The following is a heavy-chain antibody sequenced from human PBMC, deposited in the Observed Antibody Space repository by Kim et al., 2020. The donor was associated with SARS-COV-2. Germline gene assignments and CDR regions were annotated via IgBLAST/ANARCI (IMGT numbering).Heavy chain of an antibody. Sequence: GGSLRLSCAASGFTFSSYSMNWVRQAPGKGLEWVSYISSSSSTIYYADSVKGRFTISRDNAKNSLYLQMSSLRDEDTAVYYCARDQGYWIYVEWFDPWGQGTLVTVSS. D-gene: IGHD1-7*01. CDR1: GFTFSSYS. CDR2: ISSSSSTI. J-gene: IGHJ5*02. V-gene: IGHV3-48*02. CDR3: ARDQGYWIYVEWFDP.